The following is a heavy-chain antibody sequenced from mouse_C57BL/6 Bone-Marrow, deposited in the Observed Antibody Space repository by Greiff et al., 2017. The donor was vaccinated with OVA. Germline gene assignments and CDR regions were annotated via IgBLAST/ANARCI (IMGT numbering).Heavy chain of an antibody. CDR1: GYAFSSYW. Sequence: QVQLQQSGAELVKPGASVKISCKASGYAFSSYWMNWVKQRPGKGLEWIGQIYPGDGDTNYNGKFKGKATLTADKSSSTAYMQLSSLTSEDSAVYFCVQERYYYGSYHYWGQGTTLTVSS. CDR2: IYPGDGDT. CDR3: VQERYYYGSYHY. V-gene: IGHV1-80*01. D-gene: IGHD1-1*01. J-gene: IGHJ2*01.